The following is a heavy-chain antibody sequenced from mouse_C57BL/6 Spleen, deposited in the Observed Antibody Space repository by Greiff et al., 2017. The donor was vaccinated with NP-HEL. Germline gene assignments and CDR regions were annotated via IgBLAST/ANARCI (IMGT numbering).Heavy chain of an antibody. CDR2: INPSTGGT. J-gene: IGHJ2*01. CDR1: GYSFTGYY. V-gene: IGHV1-42*01. D-gene: IGHD2-1*01. Sequence: EVQLQQSGPELVKPGASVKISCKASGYSFTGYYMNWVKQSPEKSLEWIGEINPSTGGTTYNQKFKAKATLTVDKSSSTAYMQLKSLTSEDSAVYYCAKRGGNYVKWDVYYFDYWGQGTTLTVSS. CDR3: AKRGGNYVKWDVYYFDY.